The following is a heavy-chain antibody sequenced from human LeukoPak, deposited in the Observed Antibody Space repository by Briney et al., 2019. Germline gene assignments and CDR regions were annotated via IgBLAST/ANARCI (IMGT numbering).Heavy chain of an antibody. Sequence: SQTLSLTCAVYGGSFSGYYWSWIRQPPGKGLEWLGEINHSGSTNYNPSLKSRVTISVDTSKNQFALKLSSVTAADTAVYYCARKRWLQFPFDYWGQGTLVTVSS. CDR2: INHSGST. V-gene: IGHV4-34*01. J-gene: IGHJ4*02. CDR3: ARKRWLQFPFDY. CDR1: GGSFSGYY. D-gene: IGHD5-24*01.